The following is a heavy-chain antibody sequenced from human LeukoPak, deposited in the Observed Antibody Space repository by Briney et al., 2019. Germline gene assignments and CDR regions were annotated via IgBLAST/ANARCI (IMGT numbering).Heavy chain of an antibody. J-gene: IGHJ3*02. Sequence: PSETLSLTCTVSDGSVRSYYWSWIRQPPGKGLEWIGYIYSSGTTNYNPSLKTGVTISVDTSKNQFSLKLTSVTAADTAVYYCARNYVGYAFDIWGQGTMFTVSS. CDR1: DGSVRSYY. V-gene: IGHV4-59*02. CDR2: IYSSGTT. D-gene: IGHD1-7*01. CDR3: ARNYVGYAFDI.